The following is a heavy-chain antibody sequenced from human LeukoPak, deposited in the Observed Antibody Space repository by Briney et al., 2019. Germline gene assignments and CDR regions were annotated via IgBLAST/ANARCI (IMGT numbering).Heavy chain of an antibody. J-gene: IGHJ4*02. D-gene: IGHD2-8*01. Sequence: GGSLRLSCAASGFTVSSNYMSWVRQAPGKGLEWVSVIYSGGSTYYADSVKGRSTLSRDNSKNTVYLQMNSLRAEDTAVYYCVMLPTGDCWGQGTLVTVSS. CDR1: GFTVSSNY. CDR3: VMLPTGDC. CDR2: IYSGGST. V-gene: IGHV3-53*01.